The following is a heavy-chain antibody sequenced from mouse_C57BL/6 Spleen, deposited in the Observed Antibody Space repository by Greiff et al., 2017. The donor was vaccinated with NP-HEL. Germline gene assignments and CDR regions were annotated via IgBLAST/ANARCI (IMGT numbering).Heavy chain of an antibody. J-gene: IGHJ3*01. CDR3: ARDYYGSSGGWFAY. CDR2: IYPRSGNT. Sequence: QVQLQQSGAELARPGASVKLSCKASGYTFTSYGLSWVKQIPGQGLEWIGEIYPRSGNTYYTEKFKGKSTLTADKASSTAYMELRSLTSEDSAVYFCARDYYGSSGGWFAYWGQGTLVTVSA. D-gene: IGHD1-1*01. V-gene: IGHV1-81*01. CDR1: GYTFTSYG.